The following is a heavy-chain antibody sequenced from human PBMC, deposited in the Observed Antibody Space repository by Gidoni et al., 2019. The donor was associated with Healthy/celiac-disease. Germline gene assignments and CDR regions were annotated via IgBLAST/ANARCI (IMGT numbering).Heavy chain of an antibody. CDR1: GGSSRGYF. CDR2: INHRGST. Sequence: QVQLQQWRAGLLKPSETLSLTCAVHGGSSRGYFCSWIRTPPGKGLEWIGEINHRGSTNYNPSLKSRVTISVDTSKNQFSLKLSSVTAADTAVYYCARDRIQQLEAFDIWGQGTMVTVSS. V-gene: IGHV4-34*01. CDR3: ARDRIQQLEAFDI. D-gene: IGHD6-13*01. J-gene: IGHJ3*02.